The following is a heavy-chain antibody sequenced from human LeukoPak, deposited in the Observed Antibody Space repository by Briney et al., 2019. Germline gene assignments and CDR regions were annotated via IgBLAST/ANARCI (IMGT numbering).Heavy chain of an antibody. V-gene: IGHV1-69*13. CDR1: GGTFSSYA. CDR3: ASPGYYYGSGSYFIFDY. J-gene: IGHJ4*02. D-gene: IGHD3-10*01. CDR2: IIPIFGTA. Sequence: SVRVSCKASGGTFSSYAISWVRQAPGQGLEWMGGIIPIFGTANYAQEFQGRVTITADESTSTAYMELSSLRSEDTAVYYCASPGYYYGSGSYFIFDYWGQGTLVTVSS.